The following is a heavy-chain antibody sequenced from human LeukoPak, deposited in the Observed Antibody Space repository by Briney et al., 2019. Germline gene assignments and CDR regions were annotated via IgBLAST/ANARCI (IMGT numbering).Heavy chain of an antibody. V-gene: IGHV3-30*03. CDR3: VFASGSRSSYYFDN. Sequence: GGSLRLSCAASGFIFRNFGMHWVRQAPGKGLEWVAVLSHNGSREYYADSVKGRFTISRNNSRNTLYLQMLSLRAEDTAVYFRVFASGSRSSYYFDNWGQGTLVTVST. CDR1: GFIFRNFG. D-gene: IGHD3-10*01. J-gene: IGHJ4*02. CDR2: LSHNGSRE.